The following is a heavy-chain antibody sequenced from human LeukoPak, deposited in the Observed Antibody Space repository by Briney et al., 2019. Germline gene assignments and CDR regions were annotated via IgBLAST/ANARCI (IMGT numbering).Heavy chain of an antibody. V-gene: IGHV3-7*01. CDR2: IKQDGTEK. J-gene: IGHJ4*02. CDR3: TRDSAAAGDY. Sequence: QPGGSLRLSCAASGFTVSSNYMSWVRQAPGKGLEWVANIKQDGTEKNYVDSVKGRFTISRDNAKKSLYLQMNSLRVEDTALYYCTRDSAAAGDYWGQGTQVTVSS. D-gene: IGHD6-13*01. CDR1: GFTVSSNY.